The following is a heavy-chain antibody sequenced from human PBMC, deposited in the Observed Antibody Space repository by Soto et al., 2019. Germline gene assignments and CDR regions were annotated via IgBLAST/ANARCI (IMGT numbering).Heavy chain of an antibody. CDR2: IGGSGGPT. V-gene: IGHV3-23*01. CDR1: GFAFSGYA. J-gene: IGHJ4*02. CDR3: AKDPTTNWYVAPTF. D-gene: IGHD1-1*01. Sequence: EVQLLESGGGLVQPGGSLRLSCAASGFAFSGYAMNWVRQAPGKGLEWVSAIGGSGGPTYYADSVRGRFTISRDNSENMLYPQMNSLRAEDTAVYYCAKDPTTNWYVAPTFWGQGTLVTVSS.